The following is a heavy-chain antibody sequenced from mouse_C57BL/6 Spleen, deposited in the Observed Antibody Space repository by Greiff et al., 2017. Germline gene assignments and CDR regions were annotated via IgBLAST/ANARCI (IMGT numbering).Heavy chain of an antibody. V-gene: IGHV5-4*01. Sequence: DVHLVQSGGGLVKPGGSLKLSCAASGFTFSSYAMSWVRQTPEKRLEWVATISDGGSYTYYPDNVKGRFTISRDNAKNNRYLQMSHLKSEDTAMYYCAREIPRFITTGGFAYWGQGTLVTVSA. CDR3: AREIPRFITTGGFAY. D-gene: IGHD1-1*01. CDR2: ISDGGSYT. J-gene: IGHJ3*01. CDR1: GFTFSSYA.